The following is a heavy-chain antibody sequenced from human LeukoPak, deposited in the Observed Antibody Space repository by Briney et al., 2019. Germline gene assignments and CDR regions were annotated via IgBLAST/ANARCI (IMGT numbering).Heavy chain of an antibody. V-gene: IGHV4-59*01. Sequence: SETLSLTCTVSGGSISSYYWSWIRQPPGKGLEWIGDIYYNGSTNYNPSLKSRVTISVDTSKNQFSLKLSSVTAADTAVYYCARNYYDSSGYYFYRDSFFDYWGQGTLVTVSS. CDR2: IYYNGST. CDR3: ARNYYDSSGYYFYRDSFFDY. CDR1: GGSISSYY. D-gene: IGHD3-22*01. J-gene: IGHJ4*02.